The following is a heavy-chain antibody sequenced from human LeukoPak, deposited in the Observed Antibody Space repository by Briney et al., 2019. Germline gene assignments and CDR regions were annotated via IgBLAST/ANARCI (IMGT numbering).Heavy chain of an antibody. CDR1: GFTFSISS. V-gene: IGHV3-23*01. CDR2: ISGSGGST. CDR3: AKVRWLQPQRDLGDFDY. Sequence: GGSLRLSCVASGFTFSISSMSWVRQAPGKGLEWVSAISGSGGSTYYADSVKGRFTISRDNSKNTLYLQMNSLRAEDTAVYYCAKVRWLQPQRDLGDFDYWGQGTLVTVSS. J-gene: IGHJ4*02. D-gene: IGHD5-24*01.